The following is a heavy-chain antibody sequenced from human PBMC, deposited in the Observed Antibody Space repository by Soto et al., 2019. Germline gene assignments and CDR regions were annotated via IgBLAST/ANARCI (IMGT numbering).Heavy chain of an antibody. CDR1: GFTFSSYA. Sequence: QVQLVESGGGVVQPGRSLRLSCAVSGFTFSSYAMHWVRQAPGKGLEWVALMTYDGGINYYADSVQGRFTISRDNFKNTLYLQMNSLRAEDTALYYCAREAESFDYWGQGTLVTVSS. V-gene: IGHV3-30-3*01. J-gene: IGHJ4*02. CDR2: MTYDGGIN. CDR3: AREAESFDY.